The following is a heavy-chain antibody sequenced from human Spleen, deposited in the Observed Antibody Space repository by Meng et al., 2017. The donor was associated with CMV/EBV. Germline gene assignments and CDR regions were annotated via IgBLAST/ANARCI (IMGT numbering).Heavy chain of an antibody. D-gene: IGHD6-19*01. CDR1: GYSFTSHG. CDR3: ARDLFRGIEAVPGHFDY. CDR2: ISGYNDNT. J-gene: IGHJ4*02. Sequence: ASVKVSCKTSGYSFTSHGISWVRQAPGQGLEWMGWISGYNDNTIYAQKFQDRVTMTTDTSTDTAYMHLRSLRSDDTAVYYCARDLFRGIEAVPGHFDYWGQGTLVTVSS. V-gene: IGHV1-18*01.